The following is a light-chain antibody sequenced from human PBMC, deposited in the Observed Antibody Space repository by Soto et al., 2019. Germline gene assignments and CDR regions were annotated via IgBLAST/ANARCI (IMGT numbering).Light chain of an antibody. V-gene: IGKV3-20*01. CDR1: QTVSSSY. J-gene: IGKJ4*01. CDR3: QQYGASPLLS. CDR2: GAS. Sequence: EIVLTQSPGTLSLSPGERATLSCRASQTVSSSYLAWYQQKPGQAPRLLIYGASSRATGIPDRFSSSGSGADFTLTISRLEPEDFVVYYCQQYGASPLLSFCGGTKVEIK.